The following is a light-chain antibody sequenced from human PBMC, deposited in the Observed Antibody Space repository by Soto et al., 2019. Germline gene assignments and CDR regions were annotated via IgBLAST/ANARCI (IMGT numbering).Light chain of an antibody. Sequence: EIVMTQSPATLPVSPGERATLSCGASQSVSSNLTWYQQKPGQAPRLLIYGASTRATGIPARFSGSGSGTEFTLTISSLQSEDFAVYYCQQYNNWPPRTFGQGTKVDIK. CDR1: QSVSSN. V-gene: IGKV3-15*01. CDR3: QQYNNWPPRT. J-gene: IGKJ1*01. CDR2: GAS.